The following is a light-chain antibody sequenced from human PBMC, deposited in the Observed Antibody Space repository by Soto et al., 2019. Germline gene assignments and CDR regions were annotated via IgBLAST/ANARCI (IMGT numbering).Light chain of an antibody. Sequence: DIQMTQSPSTLSASVGDRVTITCRASQSIYRWLAWYQQKPGKAPKLLISEASSLDSGVPSRFSGSGSETEFTLTIASLQPDDFATYSCQQYSSYSGSFGQGTKLELK. V-gene: IGKV1-5*03. J-gene: IGKJ2*03. CDR2: EAS. CDR3: QQYSSYSGS. CDR1: QSIYRW.